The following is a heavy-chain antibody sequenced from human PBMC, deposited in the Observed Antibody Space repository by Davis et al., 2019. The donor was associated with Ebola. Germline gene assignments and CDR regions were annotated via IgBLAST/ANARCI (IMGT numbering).Heavy chain of an antibody. CDR3: TTEMGIAVADNGAPDY. V-gene: IGHV3-15*01. CDR2: IKSKTDGGTT. CDR1: AFTSPNAW. Sequence: PGGSLRPSCAASAFTSPNAWMSWVRQAPGKGLEWVGRIKSKTDGGTTDYAAPVKGRFTISRDDSKNTLYLQMNSLKTEDTGVYYCTTEMGIAVADNGAPDYWGQGTLVTLSS. J-gene: IGHJ4*02. D-gene: IGHD6-19*01.